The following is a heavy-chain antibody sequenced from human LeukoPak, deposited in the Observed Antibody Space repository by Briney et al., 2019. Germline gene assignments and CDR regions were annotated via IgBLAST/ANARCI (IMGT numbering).Heavy chain of an antibody. J-gene: IGHJ4*02. CDR3: AKVRDIVVVVATKEFDY. V-gene: IGHV3-23*01. CDR1: GSTFSSYA. Sequence: PGGSPRLSCAASGSTFSSYAMSWVRQAPGKGLEWVSAISGSGGSTYYADSVKGRFTISGDNSKNTLYLQMNSLRAEDTAVYYCAKVRDIVVVVATKEFDYWGQGTLVTVSS. CDR2: ISGSGGST. D-gene: IGHD2-15*01.